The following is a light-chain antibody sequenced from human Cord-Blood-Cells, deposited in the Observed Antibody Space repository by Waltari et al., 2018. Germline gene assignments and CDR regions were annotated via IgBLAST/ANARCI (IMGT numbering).Light chain of an antibody. V-gene: IGKV4-1*01. Sequence: DIVMTQSPDYLAVSLGERATINCRSSQSVLYSSNNKNYLPWYQQKPGQPPKRLISWASTRESGVPDRFSGSGSGTDFTLTIRSLQAEDVVVYYCQQYYSTPLTFGPGTKVDI. CDR3: QQYYSTPLT. J-gene: IGKJ3*01. CDR1: QSVLYSSNNKNY. CDR2: WAS.